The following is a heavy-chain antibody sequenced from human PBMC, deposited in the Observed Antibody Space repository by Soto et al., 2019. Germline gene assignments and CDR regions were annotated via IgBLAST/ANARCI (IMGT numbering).Heavy chain of an antibody. J-gene: IGHJ4*01. CDR2: VYPGDSDT. Sequence: EVQLVQSGAEVRKPGESLKVSCKASGYSLTSYWIGWVRQRPGKGLEWMGIVYPGDSDTRYNPSFRGQVTISVDRSTSTAYLQWSSLKASDTAMYYCTRRAGYIDYWGHGTLVTVSS. CDR1: GYSLTSYW. CDR3: TRRAGYIDY. D-gene: IGHD6-13*01. V-gene: IGHV5-51*01.